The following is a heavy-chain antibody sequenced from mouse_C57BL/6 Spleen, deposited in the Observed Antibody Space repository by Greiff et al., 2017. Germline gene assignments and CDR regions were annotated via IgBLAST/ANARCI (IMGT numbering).Heavy chain of an antibody. D-gene: IGHD3-2*02. CDR3: AIGALDSSGDVACVAD. CDR1: GYPFTGYW. V-gene: IGHV1-9*01. Sequence: QVQLQQSGAELMKPGASVKLSCKATGYPFTGYWIEWVKQRPGHGLEWIGEILPGSGSTNYNEKFKGKATFTADTSSNTASMHLSSLTTEDSAIYYCAIGALDSSGDVACVADWGQGTLVTVSA. J-gene: IGHJ3*01. CDR2: ILPGSGST.